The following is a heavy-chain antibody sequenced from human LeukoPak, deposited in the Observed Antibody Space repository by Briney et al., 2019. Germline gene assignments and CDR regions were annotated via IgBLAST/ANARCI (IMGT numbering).Heavy chain of an antibody. CDR3: ARGYCSSTSCYFYYYYYGMDV. J-gene: IGHJ6*02. V-gene: IGHV1-46*01. D-gene: IGHD2-2*01. CDR2: INPSGGST. Sequence: ASVKVSCKASGYTFTSYGISWVRQAPGQGLEWMGIINPSGGSTSYAQKFQGRVTMTRDTSTSTVYMELSSLRSEDTAVYYCARGYCSSTSCYFYYYYYGMDVWGQGTTVTVSS. CDR1: GYTFTSYG.